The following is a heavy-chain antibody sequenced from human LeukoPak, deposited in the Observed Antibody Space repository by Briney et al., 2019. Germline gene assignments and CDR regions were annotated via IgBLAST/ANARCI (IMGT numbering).Heavy chain of an antibody. CDR1: GYTFSGYY. CDR2: INPNSGGT. D-gene: IGHD4-17*01. CDR3: ARGGNGDYGH. V-gene: IGHV1-2*02. J-gene: IGHJ4*02. Sequence: ASVKVSCKASGYTFSGYYMHWVRQAPGQGLEWMGWINPNSGGTHYAQKFQDRVTMTRDTSISTAYMELNSLRFDDTAVYYCARGGNGDYGHWGQGTLVTVSP.